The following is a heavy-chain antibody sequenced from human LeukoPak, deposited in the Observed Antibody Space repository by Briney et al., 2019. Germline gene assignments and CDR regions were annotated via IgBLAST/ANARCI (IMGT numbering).Heavy chain of an antibody. J-gene: IGHJ4*02. CDR2: IYDSGNTFT. V-gene: IGHV4-39*01. Sequence: SETLSLTCTVSGGSISSTNYYWGWIRQPPGKGLEWIGSIYDSGNTFTYYNPSLMSRVTISVDTSKNQFSLKLSSVTAADTAVYYCARAEEGGSYFVDYWGQGTLVTVSS. D-gene: IGHD1-26*01. CDR3: ARAEEGGSYFVDY. CDR1: GGSISSTNYY.